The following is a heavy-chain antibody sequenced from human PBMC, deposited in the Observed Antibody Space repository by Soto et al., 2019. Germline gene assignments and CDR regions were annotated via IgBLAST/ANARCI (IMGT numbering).Heavy chain of an antibody. Sequence: LSLPCTVSGGSISSRCYYWSWIRQHPGKGLEWIGYIYYSGSTYYNPSLKSRVTISVDTSKNQFSLKLSSVTAADTAVYYCAREGATGTTFGYWGQGNLVTVSA. D-gene: IGHD1-1*01. J-gene: IGHJ4*02. CDR1: GGSISSRCYY. V-gene: IGHV4-31*03. CDR2: IYYSGST. CDR3: AREGATGTTFGY.